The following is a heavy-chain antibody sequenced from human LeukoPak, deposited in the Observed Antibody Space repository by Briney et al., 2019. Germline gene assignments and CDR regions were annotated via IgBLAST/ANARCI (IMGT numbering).Heavy chain of an antibody. Sequence: ASVKVSCKASGYTFTSYDINWVRQATGQGLEWMGWMNPNSGNTGYAQKFQGRVTMTRNTSISTAHMELSSLRSEDTAVYYCARVRTMVRGVIIPKTRYNWFDPWGQGTLVTVSS. CDR1: GYTFTSYD. CDR3: ARVRTMVRGVIIPKTRYNWFDP. V-gene: IGHV1-8*01. J-gene: IGHJ5*02. CDR2: MNPNSGNT. D-gene: IGHD3-10*01.